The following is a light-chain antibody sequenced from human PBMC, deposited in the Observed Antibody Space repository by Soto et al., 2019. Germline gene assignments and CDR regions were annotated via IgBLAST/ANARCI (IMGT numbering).Light chain of an antibody. CDR2: AAS. J-gene: IGKJ3*01. Sequence: DIQMTQSPSSLSASVGDRVTITCRASQTISNYLNWYQEKPGKAPKLLIYAASNLQSGVPSRFSGGGSGTEFTLTISNLQPEDFATYYCQKTYSTPFTFGPGTNVDI. CDR3: QKTYSTPFT. CDR1: QTISNY. V-gene: IGKV1-39*01.